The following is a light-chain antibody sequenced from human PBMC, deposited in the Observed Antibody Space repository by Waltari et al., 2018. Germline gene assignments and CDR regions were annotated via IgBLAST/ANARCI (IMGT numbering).Light chain of an antibody. V-gene: IGLV2-14*01. J-gene: IGLJ3*02. CDR1: SSNVGGYNY. CDR2: DVS. CDR3: SSYTSSRTRV. Sequence: QSALTQAASVTGSPGQSITISCTGTSSNVGGYNYVSWYQQYPGKAPKLMIHDVSNRPAGVSNRFSGSKSGNTASLTISGLQAEDEADYYCSSYTSSRTRVFGGGTKLTVL.